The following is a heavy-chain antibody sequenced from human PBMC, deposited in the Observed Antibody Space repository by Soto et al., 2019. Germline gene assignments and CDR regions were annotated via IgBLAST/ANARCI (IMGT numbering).Heavy chain of an antibody. D-gene: IGHD3-10*01. V-gene: IGHV4-30-2*01. Sequence: SETLSLICTVSGGTVSSVGDSWRWIRQAPEKGLEWIGCIYPTGTTYYHPYLKSRVTISVDTSRNQSSLNLTSGTAADTAVYYCARDPPGPTPRWVLWGQGTTVTVSS. CDR1: GGTVSSVGDS. CDR3: ARDPPGPTPRWVL. J-gene: IGHJ6*02. CDR2: IYPTGTT.